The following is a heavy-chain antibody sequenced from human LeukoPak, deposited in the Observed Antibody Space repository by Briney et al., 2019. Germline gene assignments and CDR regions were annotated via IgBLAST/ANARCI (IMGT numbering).Heavy chain of an antibody. J-gene: IGHJ4*02. Sequence: GGSLRLSCAASGFTFSDYYMSWIRQAPGKGLEWVSYISSSGSTIYYADSVKGRFTISRDNAKNSLYLQVNSLRAEDTAVYYCARDRSHYSSGWYPVDYWGQGTLVTVSS. CDR1: GFTFSDYY. CDR2: ISSSGSTI. V-gene: IGHV3-11*04. CDR3: ARDRSHYSSGWYPVDY. D-gene: IGHD6-19*01.